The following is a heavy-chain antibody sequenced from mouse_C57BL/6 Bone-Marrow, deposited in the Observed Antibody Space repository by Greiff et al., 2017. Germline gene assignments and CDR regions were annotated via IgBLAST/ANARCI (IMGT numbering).Heavy chain of an antibody. D-gene: IGHD1-1*01. J-gene: IGHJ3*01. CDR3: AREDYYGSRVAWFAY. CDR2: INPGSGGT. CDR1: GYAFTNYL. V-gene: IGHV1-54*01. Sequence: QVHVKQSGAELVRPGTSVKVSCKASGYAFTNYLIEWVKQRPGQGLEWIGVINPGSGGTNYNEKFKGKATLTADKSSSTAYMQLSSLTSEDSAVYFCAREDYYGSRVAWFAYWGQGTLVTVSA.